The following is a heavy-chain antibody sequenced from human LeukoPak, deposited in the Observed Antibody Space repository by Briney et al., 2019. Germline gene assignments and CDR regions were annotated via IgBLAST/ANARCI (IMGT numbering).Heavy chain of an antibody. V-gene: IGHV3-23*01. D-gene: IGHD3-9*01. J-gene: IGHJ3*02. Sequence: GGSLRPSCAASGFTFNNYAMNWVRQAPGKGLEWVSAISGRGGSTYYADSVKGRFTTSRDTSKNTLYLQMNSLRVDDTAVYYCAKGARGILTGYYGVDVFDMWGQGTMVTVSS. CDR3: AKGARGILTGYYGVDVFDM. CDR2: ISGRGGST. CDR1: GFTFNNYA.